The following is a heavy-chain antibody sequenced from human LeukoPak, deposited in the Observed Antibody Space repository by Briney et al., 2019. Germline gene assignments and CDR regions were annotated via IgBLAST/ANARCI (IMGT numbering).Heavy chain of an antibody. D-gene: IGHD3-10*01. V-gene: IGHV3-73*01. CDR3: TRLYYYGSGSYYTNYYYGMDV. CDR1: GFTFSGSA. J-gene: IGHJ6*04. CDR2: IRSKANSYAT. Sequence: PGGSLKLSCAASGFTFSGSAMHWVRQASGKGLEWVGRIRSKANSYATAYAASVKGRFTISRDDSKNTAYLQMNSLETEDTAVYYCTRLYYYGSGSYYTNYYYGMDVWGKGTTVTVSS.